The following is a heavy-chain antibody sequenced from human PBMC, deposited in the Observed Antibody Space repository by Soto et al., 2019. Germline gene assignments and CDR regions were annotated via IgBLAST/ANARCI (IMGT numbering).Heavy chain of an antibody. CDR3: ARDLWGYCGTDCYPLDV. Sequence: PSETLSLTCTVSVGSIGGYYWSWIRQPPGKGLEWIGYMYNTGSTVYNPSFKSRVTISVDTSKNQFSLKLNSVTAADTAVYYCARDLWGYCGTDCYPLDVWSQGTTVTVS. D-gene: IGHD2-21*02. V-gene: IGHV4-59*13. CDR1: VGSIGGYY. CDR2: MYNTGST. J-gene: IGHJ6*02.